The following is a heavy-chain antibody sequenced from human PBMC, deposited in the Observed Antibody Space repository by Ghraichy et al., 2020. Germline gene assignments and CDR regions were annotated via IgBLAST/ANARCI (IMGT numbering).Heavy chain of an antibody. Sequence: ASVKVSCKASGYTFTGYYMHWVRQAPGQGLEWMGWINPNSGGTNYAQKFQGRVTMTRDTSISTAYMELSRLRSDDTAVYYCARVKEEWELLDYWGQGTLVTVSS. D-gene: IGHD1-26*01. CDR2: INPNSGGT. J-gene: IGHJ4*02. V-gene: IGHV1-2*02. CDR1: GYTFTGYY. CDR3: ARVKEEWELLDY.